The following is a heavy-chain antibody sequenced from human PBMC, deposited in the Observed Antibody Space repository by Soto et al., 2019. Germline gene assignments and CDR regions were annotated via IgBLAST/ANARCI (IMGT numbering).Heavy chain of an antibody. CDR1: GCSISSSSYY. Sequence: QLQVQVSGPGLLKPSETLSLTCTVSGCSISSSSYYCGWSRQPPGKGLAWVGSIYHSGGIYYNPARNRRLTMYAATSANQFSRRLSSVTAADTAVDYWARHDFSSCYSDAFDIWGQGTMVTVSS. D-gene: IGHD3-16*02. J-gene: IGHJ3*02. V-gene: IGHV4-39*01. CDR2: IYHSGGI. CDR3: ARHDFSSCYSDAFDI.